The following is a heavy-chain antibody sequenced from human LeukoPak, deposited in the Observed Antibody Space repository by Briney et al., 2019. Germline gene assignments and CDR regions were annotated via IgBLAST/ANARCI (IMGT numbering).Heavy chain of an antibody. V-gene: IGHV3-48*01. D-gene: IGHD1-26*01. CDR3: ARDSISGSYYGGLDY. CDR1: GFTFSSYS. Sequence: PGGSLRLSCAASGFTFSSYSMNWVRQAPGKGLEWVSYISSSSSTIYYADSVKGRFTISRDNAKNSLYLQMNSLRAEDTAVYYCARDSISGSYYGGLDYWGQETLVTVSP. J-gene: IGHJ4*02. CDR2: ISSSSSTI.